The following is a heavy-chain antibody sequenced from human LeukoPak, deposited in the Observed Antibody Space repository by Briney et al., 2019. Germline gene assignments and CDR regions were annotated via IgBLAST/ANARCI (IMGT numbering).Heavy chain of an antibody. J-gene: IGHJ5*02. CDR2: IYYSGST. D-gene: IGHD5-12*01. Sequence: SETLSLTCTVSGGSISSYYWSWIRQPPGKGLEWIGYIYYSGSTYYNPSLKSRVTISVDTSKNQFSLKLSSVTAADTAVYYCARGHSGYDYLNNWFDPWGQGTLVTVSS. CDR1: GGSISSYY. V-gene: IGHV4-59*01. CDR3: ARGHSGYDYLNNWFDP.